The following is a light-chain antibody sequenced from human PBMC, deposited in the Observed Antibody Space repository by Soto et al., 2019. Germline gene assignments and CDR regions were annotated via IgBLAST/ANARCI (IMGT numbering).Light chain of an antibody. J-gene: IGKJ1*01. CDR2: LTS. Sequence: IVLTHSPATLSSFPGDRVTLSCRASQAVNTRLAWYQHKPGQAPRLLIYLTSNRAAGIPARFSGSGSETDFTLTISDVEPEDFAVYYCHQRQSWPRKFGQGTKVDIK. V-gene: IGKV3-11*01. CDR1: QAVNTR. CDR3: HQRQSWPRK.